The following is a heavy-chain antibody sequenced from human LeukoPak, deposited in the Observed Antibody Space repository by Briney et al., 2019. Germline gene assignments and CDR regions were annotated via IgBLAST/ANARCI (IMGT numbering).Heavy chain of an antibody. D-gene: IGHD6-13*01. CDR1: GFIFSSYS. CDR2: ITGSGGNT. CDR3: AKAASSSWPSYYYGMDV. V-gene: IGHV3-23*01. J-gene: IGHJ6*02. Sequence: GGSLRLSCAASGFIFSSYSMSWVRQAPGKRLEWVSVITGSGGNTYYADSVKGRFTISKDNSKNTVCLQMSSLRVDDTAVYYCAKAASSSWPSYYYGMDVWGQGTTVTVSS.